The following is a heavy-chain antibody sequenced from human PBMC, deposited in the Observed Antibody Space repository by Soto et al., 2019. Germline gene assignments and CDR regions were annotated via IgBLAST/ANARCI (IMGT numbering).Heavy chain of an antibody. Sequence: QPQLQESGPGLVKPSDTLSLTCSVSNDSIAKTTYYWAWVRQTPGKGLEWIGSIYYAGNTYYNPPLQSRVTISVDASRKQFYLELLSVTAADSAVYYCATVPYYGSGGDGPYYFDHWGQGTLVTVSS. V-gene: IGHV4-39*01. CDR2: IYYAGNT. J-gene: IGHJ4*02. CDR1: NDSIAKTTYY. CDR3: ATVPYYGSGGDGPYYFDH. D-gene: IGHD2-15*01.